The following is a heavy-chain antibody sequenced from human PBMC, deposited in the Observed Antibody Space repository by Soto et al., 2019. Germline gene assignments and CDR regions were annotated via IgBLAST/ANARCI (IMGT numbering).Heavy chain of an antibody. CDR2: INHSGST. V-gene: IGHV4-34*01. CDR3: ARGRGGWYPYNWFDP. CDR1: GGSFSGYY. Sequence: SETLSLTCAVYGGSFSGYYWSWIRQPPGKGLEWIGEINHSGSTNYNPSLKSRVTISVDTSKNQFSLKLSSVTAADTAVYYCARGRGGWYPYNWFDPWGQGTLVTVSS. J-gene: IGHJ5*02. D-gene: IGHD6-19*01.